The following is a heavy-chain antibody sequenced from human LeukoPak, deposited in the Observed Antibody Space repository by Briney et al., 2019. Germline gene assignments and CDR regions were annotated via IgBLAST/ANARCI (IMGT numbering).Heavy chain of an antibody. D-gene: IGHD3-10*01. CDR1: GFTFNSYA. Sequence: GGSLRLSCAASGFTFNSYAMTWVRQAPGKGLEWVSLISDSGGRIYYADSMKGRFTISRDNSKNTLYLQMNSLRAEDTAVYYCAKVLIWTYGSGNYYKGAFDIWGQGTMVTVFS. CDR3: AKVLIWTYGSGNYYKGAFDI. V-gene: IGHV3-23*01. J-gene: IGHJ3*02. CDR2: ISDSGGRI.